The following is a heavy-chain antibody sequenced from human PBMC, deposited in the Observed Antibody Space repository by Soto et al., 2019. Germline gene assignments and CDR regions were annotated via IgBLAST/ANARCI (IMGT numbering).Heavy chain of an antibody. D-gene: IGHD2-2*01. CDR3: ARFFIVVVPAAKNNYYYYGMDL. Sequence: GESLKISCKGSGYSFTSYWISWVRQMPGKGLEWMGRIDPSDSYTNYSPSFQGHVTISADKSVSTAYLQWSSLKASDTAMYYCARFFIVVVPAAKNNYYYYGMDLWGQGTSVTVSS. V-gene: IGHV5-10-1*01. J-gene: IGHJ6*02. CDR2: IDPSDSYT. CDR1: GYSFTSYW.